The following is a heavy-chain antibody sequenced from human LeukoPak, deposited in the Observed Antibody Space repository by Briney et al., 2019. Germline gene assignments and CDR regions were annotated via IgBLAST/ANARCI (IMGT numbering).Heavy chain of an antibody. D-gene: IGHD3-22*01. Sequence: PGGSLRLSCATSGFTFSSYGMSWVRQAPGKGLEWVSTISGSGGSTYYADSVKGRFTISRDNSKNTLYLQMNSLRAEDTAVYYCAKSTTKAHYYDSSGYPYWGQGTLVTVSS. V-gene: IGHV3-23*01. J-gene: IGHJ4*02. CDR1: GFTFSSYG. CDR3: AKSTTKAHYYDSSGYPY. CDR2: ISGSGGST.